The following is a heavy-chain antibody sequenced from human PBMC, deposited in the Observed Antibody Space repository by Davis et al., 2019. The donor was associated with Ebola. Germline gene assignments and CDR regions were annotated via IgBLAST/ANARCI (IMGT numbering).Heavy chain of an antibody. CDR3: ATGKWGYSSSSGQFDY. CDR2: INAGNGDT. CDR1: GYTFTTYA. Sequence: ASVKVSCKASGYTFTTYAMHWVRQAPGQRLEWMGWINAGNGDTKYSQKFQGRVTMTRDTSTSTVYMELSSLRSEDTAVYYCATGKWGYSSSSGQFDYWGQGTLVTVSS. D-gene: IGHD6-6*01. V-gene: IGHV1-3*01. J-gene: IGHJ4*02.